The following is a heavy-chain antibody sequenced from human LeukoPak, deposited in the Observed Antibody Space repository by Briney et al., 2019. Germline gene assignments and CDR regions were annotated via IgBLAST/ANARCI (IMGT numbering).Heavy chain of an antibody. J-gene: IGHJ6*03. CDR1: GGSISSGDYY. V-gene: IGHV4-30-4*08. Sequence: SETLSLTCTVSGGSISSGDYYWSWIRQPPGKGLEWIGYIYHSGSTYYNPSLKSRVTISVDRSKNQFSLKLSSVTAADTAVYYCARDRAPEGRITIFGVVTYMDVWGKGTTVTVSS. CDR3: ARDRAPEGRITIFGVVTYMDV. D-gene: IGHD3-3*01. CDR2: IYHSGST.